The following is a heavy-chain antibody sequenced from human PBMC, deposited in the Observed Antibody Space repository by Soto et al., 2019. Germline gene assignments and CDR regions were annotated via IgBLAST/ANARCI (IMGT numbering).Heavy chain of an antibody. V-gene: IGHV1-18*01. J-gene: IGHJ4*02. CDR3: ASTDPYSSSSPEYGY. D-gene: IGHD6-6*01. Sequence: GASVKVSCKASGYTFTGYGVTWVRQAPGQGLEWMGWISAYNGNTNYAQKLQGRVTMTTDTSTSTAYMELRSLGSDDTAVYYCASTDPYSSSSPEYGYWGQGTLVTVSS. CDR2: ISAYNGNT. CDR1: GYTFTGYG.